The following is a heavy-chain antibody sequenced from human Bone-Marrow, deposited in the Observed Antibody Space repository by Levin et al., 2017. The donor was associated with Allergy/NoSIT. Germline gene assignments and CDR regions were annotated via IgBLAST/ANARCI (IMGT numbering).Heavy chain of an antibody. Sequence: PSQTLSLTCTVSGGSFGSFYWNWIRQAPGKRLEWIGSVYYSGTTKYNPSLQSRVTISVDTSKNQFSLKLSSVTAADTAVYYCARGSVIIPLEYWGPGTPVTVSS. CDR1: GGSFGSFY. CDR3: ARGSVIIPLEY. J-gene: IGHJ4*02. CDR2: VYYSGTT. D-gene: IGHD3-10*01. V-gene: IGHV4-59*01.